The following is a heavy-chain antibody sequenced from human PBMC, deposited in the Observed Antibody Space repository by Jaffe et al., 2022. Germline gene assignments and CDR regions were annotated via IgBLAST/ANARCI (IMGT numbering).Heavy chain of an antibody. Sequence: QVQLVQSGAEVKKPGASVKVSCKASGYTFTGYYMHWVRQAPGQGLEWMGWINPNSGGTNYAQKFQGRVTMTRDTSISTAYMELSRLRSDDTAVYYCARDLVQRGYCSGGSCYSSAGDYWGQGTLVTVSS. V-gene: IGHV1-2*02. CDR2: INPNSGGT. CDR1: GYTFTGYY. CDR3: ARDLVQRGYCSGGSCYSSAGDY. J-gene: IGHJ4*02. D-gene: IGHD2-15*01.